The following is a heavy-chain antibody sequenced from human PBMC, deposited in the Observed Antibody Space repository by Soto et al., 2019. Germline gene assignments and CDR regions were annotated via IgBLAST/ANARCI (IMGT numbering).Heavy chain of an antibody. Sequence: GGSLRLSCAASGFNFNSYTINWVRQAPGKRLEWLSSISSSGYIFSTDSVRGRFTISRDNAKNSVYLQINSLRAEDTAVYFCARDCSGGSCYPGMDVCGQGTTVTGSS. D-gene: IGHD2-15*01. V-gene: IGHV3-21*01. CDR2: ISSSGYI. CDR1: GFNFNSYT. J-gene: IGHJ6*02. CDR3: ARDCSGGSCYPGMDV.